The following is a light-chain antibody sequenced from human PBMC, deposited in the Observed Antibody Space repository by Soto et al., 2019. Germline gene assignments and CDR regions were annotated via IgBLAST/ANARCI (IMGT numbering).Light chain of an antibody. Sequence: DIQMTQSPSTLSASVGDRVTITCRASQSISSWLAWYQQKPGKAPKLLIYDASSLESGVPSRFSCSGSGTEFTLTISSLQPDDFATYYCQQWTFGQGTKVEIK. CDR1: QSISSW. V-gene: IGKV1-5*01. CDR3: QQWT. CDR2: DAS. J-gene: IGKJ1*01.